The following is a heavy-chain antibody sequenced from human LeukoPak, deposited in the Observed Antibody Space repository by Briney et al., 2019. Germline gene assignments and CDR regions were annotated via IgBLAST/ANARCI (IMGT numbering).Heavy chain of an antibody. J-gene: IGHJ3*01. CDR1: GFTFSTYS. Sequence: HTGGSLRLSCGASGFTFSTYSMNWVRQAPGKGLEWVSYISSSSSTIYYADSVKGRFTISRDNAKNSLYLQMNSLRAEDTAVYYYARLRNVGGNPHPFNVWGQGTTVTVSS. CDR3: ARLRNVGGNPHPFNV. V-gene: IGHV3-48*04. CDR2: ISSSSSTI. D-gene: IGHD4-23*01.